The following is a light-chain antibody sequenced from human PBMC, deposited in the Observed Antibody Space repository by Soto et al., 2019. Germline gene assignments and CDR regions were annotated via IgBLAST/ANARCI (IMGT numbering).Light chain of an antibody. Sequence: QSVLTRPRSVSGSPGQSVAISCTGTSSDVGGYNYVSWYQHHPGKAPKLIIFEVSNRPSGVSDRFSGSNSGNTASLTISGLQAEDEADYYCTSYSRYSVLVFGGGTKVTVL. V-gene: IGLV2-14*01. CDR2: EVS. J-gene: IGLJ3*02. CDR1: SSDVGGYNY. CDR3: TSYSRYSVLV.